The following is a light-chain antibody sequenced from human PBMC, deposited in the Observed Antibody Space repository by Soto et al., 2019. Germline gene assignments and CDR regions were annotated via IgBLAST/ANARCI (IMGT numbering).Light chain of an antibody. V-gene: IGKV1-39*01. CDR1: QSITNY. J-gene: IGKJ5*01. CDR2: AAS. CDR3: QQSYSTPVT. Sequence: DIQMTQSPSSLSASVGDRVTITCRASQSITNYLSWYQQKPGKAPMVLIYAASSLQSGVPSRFSGSGSGTDFTLTSSSLQPEDFATYYCQQSYSTPVTFGQGTRLDIK.